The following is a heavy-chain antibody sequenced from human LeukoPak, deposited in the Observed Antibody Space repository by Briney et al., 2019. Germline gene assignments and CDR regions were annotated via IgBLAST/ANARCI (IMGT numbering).Heavy chain of an antibody. V-gene: IGHV3-48*03. J-gene: IGHJ3*02. D-gene: IGHD3-22*01. Sequence: GGSLRLSCAASGFTFSSYEMNWVRRAPGKGLEWLSYISSSGSTIYYADSVKGRFTISRDNAKNSLYLQMNSLRAEDTAVYYCGRSRIVVVHDAFDIWGQGTMVTVSS. CDR3: GRSRIVVVHDAFDI. CDR1: GFTFSSYE. CDR2: ISSSGSTI.